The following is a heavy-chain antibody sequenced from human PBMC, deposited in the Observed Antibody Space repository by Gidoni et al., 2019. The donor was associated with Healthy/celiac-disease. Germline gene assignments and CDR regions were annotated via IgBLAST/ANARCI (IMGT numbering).Heavy chain of an antibody. J-gene: IGHJ4*02. CDR2: IYHSGST. CDR1: GYSISSGYY. V-gene: IGHV4-38-2*01. CDR3: ARVLDYGDPDY. D-gene: IGHD4-17*01. Sequence: QVQLQESGPGLVKPSETLSLTCAVSGYSISSGYYWGWIRQPPGKGLEWIGSIYHSGSTYYNPSLKSRVTISVDTSKNQFSLKLSSVTAADTAVYYCARVLDYGDPDYWGQGTLVTVSS.